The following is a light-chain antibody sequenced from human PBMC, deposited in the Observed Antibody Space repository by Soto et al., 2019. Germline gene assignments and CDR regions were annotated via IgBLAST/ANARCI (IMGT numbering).Light chain of an antibody. V-gene: IGKV1-5*01. J-gene: IGKJ5*01. CDR3: QQYNSYSPFT. Sequence: DIQMTQSPSTLSASVGDGVTLTCRASETITTSLAWYQQQPGTAPKLLIYDASTWESGVPSRFSGSGSGTEFTLTISSLQPDDFATYYCQQYNSYSPFTFGQGTRLEIK. CDR2: DAS. CDR1: ETITTS.